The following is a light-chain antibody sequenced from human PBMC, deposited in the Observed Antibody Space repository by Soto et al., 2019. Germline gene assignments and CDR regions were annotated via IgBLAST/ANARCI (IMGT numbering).Light chain of an antibody. Sequence: DIQMTQSPSSLSASVGDRVTITCRASQSITGYLNWYQQKPGKVPKLLIYAASTLQSGVPSRFSGSGFGTDFTLTLSSLQAEDSATYYCQQSFNATWTFGQGTKVDIK. V-gene: IGKV1-39*01. CDR3: QQSFNATWT. J-gene: IGKJ1*01. CDR2: AAS. CDR1: QSITGY.